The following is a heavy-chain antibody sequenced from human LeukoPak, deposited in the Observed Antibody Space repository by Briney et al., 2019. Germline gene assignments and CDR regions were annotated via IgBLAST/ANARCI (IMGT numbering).Heavy chain of an antibody. J-gene: IGHJ4*02. Sequence: ASVKVSCKASGYTFTSYGVSWVRHAPGQGLEWMGWISAYSGNANYVQRLQGRVTLTTDTSTTTAYMELRSLTSDDTAVYYCAREAYTTGADYWGQGTLVTVSS. V-gene: IGHV1-18*01. D-gene: IGHD3-16*01. CDR1: GYTFTSYG. CDR2: ISAYSGNA. CDR3: AREAYTTGADY.